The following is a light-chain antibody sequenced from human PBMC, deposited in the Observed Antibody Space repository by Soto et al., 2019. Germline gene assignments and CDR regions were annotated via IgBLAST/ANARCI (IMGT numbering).Light chain of an antibody. Sequence: EIVLTQSPATVSLSPGERATLSCRASQSVSSYLAWYQQKPGQAPRLLIYDVSNRATGAPARFSGSGSGTGFTLTISSLEPEDFAFYYCQQRSNWPLTFGGGTKVEIK. CDR3: QQRSNWPLT. J-gene: IGKJ4*01. CDR2: DVS. CDR1: QSVSSY. V-gene: IGKV3-11*01.